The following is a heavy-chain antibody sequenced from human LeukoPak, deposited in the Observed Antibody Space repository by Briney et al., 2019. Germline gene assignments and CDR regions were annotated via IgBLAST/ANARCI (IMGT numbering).Heavy chain of an antibody. CDR1: GGSISIYY. CDR3: ARDLLHRGYAFDI. J-gene: IGHJ3*02. Sequence: SETLSLTCTVSGGSISIYYWGWIRQPAGKGLEWIGRIYSSGSTNYNPSLKSRVTMSVDTSRNQFSLNLTSVTAADTAIYYCARDLLHRGYAFDIWGQGTMVTVSS. CDR2: IYSSGST. V-gene: IGHV4-4*07. D-gene: IGHD5-12*01.